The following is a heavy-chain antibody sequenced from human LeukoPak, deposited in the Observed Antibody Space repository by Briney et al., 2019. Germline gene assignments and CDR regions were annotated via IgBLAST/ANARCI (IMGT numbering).Heavy chain of an antibody. CDR1: GFTFSDYY. D-gene: IGHD6-19*01. V-gene: IGHV3-69-1*01. CDR3: ARVEVAVAIDY. CDR2: ISSSSTI. Sequence: GGSLRHSCAASGFTFSDYYMNWVRQAPGKGLEWVSSISSSSTIYYADSVKGRFTISRDNAKNSLYLQMNSLRAEDTAVYYCARVEVAVAIDYWGQGTLVTVSS. J-gene: IGHJ4*02.